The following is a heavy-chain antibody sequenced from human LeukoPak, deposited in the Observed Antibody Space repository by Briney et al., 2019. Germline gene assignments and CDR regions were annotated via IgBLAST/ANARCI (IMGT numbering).Heavy chain of an antibody. J-gene: IGHJ4*02. D-gene: IGHD3-22*01. Sequence: SETLSLTCTVSGGSVSSGSYYWSWIRQPPGKGLEWIGYIYYSGSTNYNPSLESRVTISVDTSKNQFSLKLSSVTAADTAVYYCARDDSSGYYIDYWGQGTLVTVSS. V-gene: IGHV4-61*01. CDR3: ARDDSSGYYIDY. CDR1: GGSVSSGSYY. CDR2: IYYSGST.